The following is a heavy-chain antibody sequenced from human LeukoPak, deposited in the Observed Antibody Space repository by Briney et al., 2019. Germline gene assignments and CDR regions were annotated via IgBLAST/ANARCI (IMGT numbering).Heavy chain of an antibody. Sequence: PGGSLRLSCAASGFTFSSYNMNWVRQAPGKGLEWVSSISSSSSYIYYADSVKGRFTISRDNAKNSLYLQMNSLRAEDTAVCYCARDSPGAADAFDIWGQGTMVTVSS. CDR3: ARDSPGAADAFDI. CDR2: ISSSSSYI. J-gene: IGHJ3*02. D-gene: IGHD7-27*01. CDR1: GFTFSSYN. V-gene: IGHV3-21*01.